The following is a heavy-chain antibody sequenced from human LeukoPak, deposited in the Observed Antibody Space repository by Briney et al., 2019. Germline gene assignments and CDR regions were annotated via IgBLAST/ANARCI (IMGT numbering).Heavy chain of an antibody. CDR3: ARDPGDGGYSYGESDAFDI. J-gene: IGHJ3*02. Sequence: SETLSLTCTVSGGSISSSNYYWGWIRQPPGKGLEWIGSISSSGSAYFNPSLRSRVTISVDASKNQFSLKLSSVTAADTAVYYCARDPGDGGYSYGESDAFDIWGQGTMVTVSS. D-gene: IGHD5-18*01. CDR1: GGSISSSNYY. V-gene: IGHV4-39*07. CDR2: ISSSGSA.